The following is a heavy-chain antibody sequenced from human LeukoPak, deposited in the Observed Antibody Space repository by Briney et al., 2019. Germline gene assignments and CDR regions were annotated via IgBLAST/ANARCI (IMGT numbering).Heavy chain of an antibody. CDR1: GFTFSSYA. Sequence: PGGSLRLSCAASGFTFSSYAMSWVRQAPGKGLEWVSAISGSGGSTYYADSVKGRFTISRDNSKNTLYLQMNGLRAEDTAVYYCAKSLGDYIWGSYRDAFDIWGQGTMVTVSS. CDR3: AKSLGDYIWGSYRDAFDI. V-gene: IGHV3-23*01. J-gene: IGHJ3*02. D-gene: IGHD3-16*02. CDR2: ISGSGGST.